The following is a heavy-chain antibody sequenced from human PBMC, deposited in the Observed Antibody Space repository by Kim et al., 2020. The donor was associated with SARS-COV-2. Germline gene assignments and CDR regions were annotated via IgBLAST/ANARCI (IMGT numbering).Heavy chain of an antibody. Sequence: SETLSLTCTVSGGSISSSSYYWGWIRQPTGKGLEWIGSIYYSGSTYYNPSLKSRVTISVDTSKNQFSLKLSSVTAADTAVYYCARGVGLSRVDYWGQGTLVTVSS. CDR1: GGSISSSSYY. V-gene: IGHV4-39*01. J-gene: IGHJ4*02. CDR2: IYYSGST. D-gene: IGHD2-15*01. CDR3: ARGVGLSRVDY.